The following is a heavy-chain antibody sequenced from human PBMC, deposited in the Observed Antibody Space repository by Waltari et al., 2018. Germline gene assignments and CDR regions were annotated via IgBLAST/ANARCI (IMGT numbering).Heavy chain of an antibody. CDR2: IRREPYNYAT. CDR3: SGGEVTGTDF. J-gene: IGHJ4*02. CDR1: GFPFSRYW. Sequence: EVQLVESGGALVQPGGSLRLPCATSGFPFSRYWMHWVRQAPGKGLEWVGRIRREPYNYATAYSASVKGRFTISRDDSKNTAFLQMNSLMTEDTAVYYCSGGEVTGTDFWGQGTLVTVSS. V-gene: IGHV3-73*02. D-gene: IGHD6-19*01.